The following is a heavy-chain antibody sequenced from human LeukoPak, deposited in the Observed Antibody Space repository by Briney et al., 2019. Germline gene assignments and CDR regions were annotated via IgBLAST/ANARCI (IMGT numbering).Heavy chain of an antibody. CDR2: IRRDGSET. V-gene: IGHV3-7*01. D-gene: IGHD3-22*01. CDR3: ARDDTHYGSSGSFYDAFDI. Sequence: PGGSLRLSCAASGFTVSSNYMSWVRRAPGKGLEWVANIRRDGSETHYVDSVMGRFTISRDNAKNSLYLQMNSLRAEDTAVYYCARDDTHYGSSGSFYDAFDIWGQGTMTVSS. J-gene: IGHJ3*02. CDR1: GFTVSSNY.